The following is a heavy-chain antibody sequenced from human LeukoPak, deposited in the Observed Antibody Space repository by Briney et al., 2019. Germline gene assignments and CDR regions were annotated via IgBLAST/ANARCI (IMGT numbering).Heavy chain of an antibody. CDR3: ARRDGRFDY. CDR1: GGSISSYY. D-gene: IGHD4-17*01. Sequence: SETLSLTCTVSGGSISSYYWSWIRQPPGKGLEWIGYIYSSGSTNYNPSLKSRVTISVDTSKNQFPLKLTSVTAADTAIYYCARRDGRFDYWGQGTLVTVSS. CDR2: IYSSGST. V-gene: IGHV4-59*01. J-gene: IGHJ4*02.